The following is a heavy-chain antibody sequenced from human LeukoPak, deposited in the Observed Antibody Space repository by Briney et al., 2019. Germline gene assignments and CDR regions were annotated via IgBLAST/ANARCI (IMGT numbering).Heavy chain of an antibody. D-gene: IGHD6-13*01. CDR2: ISGSGGST. Sequence: PGGSLRLSCAASGFTFSSYAMSWVRQAPGKGLEWVSAISGSGGSTYYADSVKGRLTISRDNSKNALYLQMNSLRAEDTAVYYCAKRIAAAGTHSWYFQHWGQGTLVTVSS. CDR1: GFTFSSYA. V-gene: IGHV3-23*01. J-gene: IGHJ1*01. CDR3: AKRIAAAGTHSWYFQH.